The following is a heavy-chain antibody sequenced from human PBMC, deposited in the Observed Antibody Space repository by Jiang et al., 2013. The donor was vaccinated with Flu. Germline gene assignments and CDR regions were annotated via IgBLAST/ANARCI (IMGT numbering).Heavy chain of an antibody. CDR1: GYTFTSYA. D-gene: IGHD1-14*01. Sequence: GPSVEVSCKASGYTFTSYAMHWVRQAPGQRLEWMGWINAGNGNTKYSQKFQGRVTITRDTSASTVYMELSSLRSEDTAVYYCARDRGKGEEEPPFDYWGQGTLVTVSS. J-gene: IGHJ4*02. CDR3: ARDRGKGEEEPPFDY. CDR2: INAGNGNT. V-gene: IGHV1-3*01.